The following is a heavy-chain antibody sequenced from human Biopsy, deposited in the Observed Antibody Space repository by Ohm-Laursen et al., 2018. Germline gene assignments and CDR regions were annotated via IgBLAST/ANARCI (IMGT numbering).Heavy chain of an antibody. Sequence: GSLRLSCAASGFSSKTYWMNWVRQAPGKGLEWVANIRQDGKEKFYVDSVKGRFTISRDNVKNSLYLQMNSLRAEDTGVYYCARGYCTAINCYMLRSFYFDSWGQGAPVTVSS. V-gene: IGHV3-7*01. D-gene: IGHD2-2*02. J-gene: IGHJ4*02. CDR2: IRQDGKEK. CDR3: ARGYCTAINCYMLRSFYFDS. CDR1: GFSSKTYW.